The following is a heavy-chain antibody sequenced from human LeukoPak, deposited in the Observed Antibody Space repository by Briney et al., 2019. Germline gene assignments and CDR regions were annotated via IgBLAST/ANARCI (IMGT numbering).Heavy chain of an antibody. D-gene: IGHD3-3*01. CDR3: ARAPNEYYDFWSGYYLYYFDY. V-gene: IGHV1-2*02. CDR1: GYTFTGYY. Sequence: ASVKVSCKASGYTFTGYYMHWVRQAPGQGLEWMGWINPNSGGTNYAQKLQGRVTMTTDTSTSTAYMELRSLRSDDTAVYYCARAPNEYYDFWSGYYLYYFDYWGQGTLVTVSS. J-gene: IGHJ4*02. CDR2: INPNSGGT.